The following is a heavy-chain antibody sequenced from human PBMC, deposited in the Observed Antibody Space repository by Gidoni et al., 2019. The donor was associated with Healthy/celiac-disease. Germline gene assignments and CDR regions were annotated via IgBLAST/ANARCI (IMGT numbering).Heavy chain of an antibody. Sequence: EVQLLESGGGLVQPGGSLRLSCAASGFTFRSYAMSWVRQAPGRGLEWVSAISGSGGSTYYADSVKGRFTISRDNSKNTLYLQMNSLRAEDTAVYYCAKLSGSHGGAFDIWGQGTMVTVSS. CDR1: GFTFRSYA. CDR3: AKLSGSHGGAFDI. V-gene: IGHV3-23*01. CDR2: ISGSGGST. J-gene: IGHJ3*02. D-gene: IGHD1-26*01.